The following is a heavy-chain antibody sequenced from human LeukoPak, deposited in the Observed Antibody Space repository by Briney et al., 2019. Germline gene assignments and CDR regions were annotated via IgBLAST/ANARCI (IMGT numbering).Heavy chain of an antibody. Sequence: PGGSLRLSCAASAFTFSDYSMNWVRQAPGKGLEWISYIDTSSSTMYYADSVMGRFTISRDNAKESLYLQMSSLRDEDTAVYYCAREDDSWGPNNLDLWGQGTMVTVSS. CDR3: AREDDSWGPNNLDL. CDR1: AFTFSDYS. V-gene: IGHV3-48*02. D-gene: IGHD7-27*01. CDR2: IDTSSSTM. J-gene: IGHJ3*01.